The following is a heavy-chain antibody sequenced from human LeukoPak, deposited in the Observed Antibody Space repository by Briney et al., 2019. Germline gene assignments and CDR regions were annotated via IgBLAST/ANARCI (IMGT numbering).Heavy chain of an antibody. V-gene: IGHV3-11*06. Sequence: GGSLRLSCAASGFTLSDYYMSWIRQAPGKGLEWVSSISGSSSYIYYADSVKGRFTISRDNAKNSLYLQMSSLRAEDTAVYYCARGAPYSPFDYWGQGTLVTVSS. CDR1: GFTLSDYY. CDR3: ARGAPYSPFDY. J-gene: IGHJ4*02. CDR2: ISGSSSYI. D-gene: IGHD2-21*01.